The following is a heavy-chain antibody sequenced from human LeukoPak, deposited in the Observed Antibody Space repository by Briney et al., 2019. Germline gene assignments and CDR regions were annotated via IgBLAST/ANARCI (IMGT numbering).Heavy chain of an antibody. Sequence: PGGSLRLSCAASGFTFNRYTMHWVRQAPGMGLEWVALIWYDGSNKYCADSGKGRFTISRDNSKNTMSLQMNSLRAEDTAVYYCARDSDGGSFDYWGQGTLVTVSS. CDR2: IWYDGSNK. CDR1: GFTFNRYT. V-gene: IGHV3-33*01. D-gene: IGHD2-15*01. J-gene: IGHJ4*02. CDR3: ARDSDGGSFDY.